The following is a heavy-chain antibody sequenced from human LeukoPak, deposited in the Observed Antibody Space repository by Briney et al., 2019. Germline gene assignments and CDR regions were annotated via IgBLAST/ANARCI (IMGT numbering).Heavy chain of an antibody. CDR3: VRDFRSADY. V-gene: IGHV3-74*01. CDR1: EFTFGSYC. J-gene: IGHJ4*02. Sequence: GGSLRLSCAASEFTFGSYCMHWVRQAPGKGPMWVSRICPDGTVTNYADSVKARFIISRDNARNTVYLQMNSLRVEDTAVYYCVRDFRSADYWGQGTLVTVSS. CDR2: ICPDGTVT.